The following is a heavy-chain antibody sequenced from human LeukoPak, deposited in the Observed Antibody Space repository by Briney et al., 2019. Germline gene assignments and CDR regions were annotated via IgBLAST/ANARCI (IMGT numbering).Heavy chain of an antibody. V-gene: IGHV3-64D*06. CDR3: VRTYYFGGSGYFGFDY. J-gene: IGHJ4*02. CDR2: INNNGGST. CDR1: GFTFRSYA. D-gene: IGHD3-22*01. Sequence: PGGSLRLSCSASGFTFRSYAMHWVRQAPGKGLEYVSGINNNGGSTYYADSVKGRFTISRDNSKNTLYLQMSSLRAEDTAVYCCVRTYYFGGSGYFGFDYWGQGTLVTVSS.